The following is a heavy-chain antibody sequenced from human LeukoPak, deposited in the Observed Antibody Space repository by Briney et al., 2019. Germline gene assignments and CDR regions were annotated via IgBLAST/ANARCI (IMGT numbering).Heavy chain of an antibody. V-gene: IGHV3-7*03. D-gene: IGHD2-21*02. CDR2: IKQDGSQK. CDR1: GFTFSSYS. J-gene: IGHJ4*02. CDR3: AREGTFGDYRASGDH. Sequence: GGSLRLSCVGSGFTFSSYSMNWVRQAPGKGLEWVANIKQDGSQKYYVDSVKGRFIISRDNAKNSLYLQMNSVRAEDTAVYYCAREGTFGDYRASGDHWGQGALVTVSS.